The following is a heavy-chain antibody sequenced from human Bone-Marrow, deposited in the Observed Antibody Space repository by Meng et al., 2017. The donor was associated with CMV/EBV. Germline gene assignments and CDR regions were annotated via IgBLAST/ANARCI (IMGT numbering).Heavy chain of an antibody. CDR3: ARGARYQLLYAPGAFDI. V-gene: IGHV5-51*01. CDR2: IYPGDSDT. D-gene: IGHD2-2*02. J-gene: IGHJ3*02. Sequence: GGSLRLSCKGSGYSFTSYWIGWVRQMPGKGLGWMGIIYPGDSDTRYSPSFQGQVTISADKSISTAYLQWSSLKASDTAMYYCARGARYQLLYAPGAFDIWGQGTMVTVSS. CDR1: GYSFTSYW.